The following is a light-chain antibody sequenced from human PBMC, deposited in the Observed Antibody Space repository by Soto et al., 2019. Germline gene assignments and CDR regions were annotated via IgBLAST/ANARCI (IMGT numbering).Light chain of an antibody. CDR3: SSYTSNRGV. J-gene: IGLJ1*01. CDR2: EVS. CDR1: SSDVGGYNF. Sequence: QSALTQPASVSGSPGQSIPISCTGTSSDVGGYNFVSWYQQHPGKAPKRMIYEVSNRPSGVSDRFSGSKSGNTASLTISGLQAEDEADYYCSSYTSNRGVFGTGTKLTVL. V-gene: IGLV2-14*01.